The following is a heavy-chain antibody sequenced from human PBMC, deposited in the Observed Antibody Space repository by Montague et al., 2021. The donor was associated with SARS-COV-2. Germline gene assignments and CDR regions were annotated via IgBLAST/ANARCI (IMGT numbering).Heavy chain of an antibody. CDR2: LYYSGSN. Sequence: SETLSLTCTVSGGSISSYYWSWIRQPPGKGLEWIGYLYYSGSNXXXLSXXXRVTISVDTSKNQFSLRLNSVTAADTAVYYCARHPPGYRYFYYLDVWGKGTTVTVSS. V-gene: IGHV4-59*01. CDR1: GGSISSYY. D-gene: IGHD1-1*01. J-gene: IGHJ6*03. CDR3: ARHPPGYRYFYYLDV.